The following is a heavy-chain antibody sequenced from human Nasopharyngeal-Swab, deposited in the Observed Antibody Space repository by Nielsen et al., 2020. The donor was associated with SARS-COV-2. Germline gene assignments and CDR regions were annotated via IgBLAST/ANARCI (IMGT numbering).Heavy chain of an antibody. CDR1: GYTFTGYY. D-gene: IGHD6-13*01. Sequence: ASVKVSCKASGYTFTGYYIHWVRQAPGQGLEWMGWINPNSGGTNYAQKVQGWVTMTRDTSISTAYMELSRLKSDDTAMYYCARDRSASWSALDVWGKGTTVTVSS. J-gene: IGHJ6*04. CDR3: ARDRSASWSALDV. V-gene: IGHV1-2*04. CDR2: INPNSGGT.